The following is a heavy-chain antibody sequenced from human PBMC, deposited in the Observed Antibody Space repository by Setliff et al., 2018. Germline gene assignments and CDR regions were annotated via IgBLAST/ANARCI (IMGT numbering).Heavy chain of an antibody. CDR3: ARDRTYYGSGTYTRWFDY. Sequence: SETLSLTCTVSGGSISSGVYYWAWIRQPPGKGLEWIGRIYYRGDTYYNASLKSRLTILVDTSKNQFSLKMTSVTAADTALYYCARDRTYYGSGTYTRWFDYWGQGTLVTVSS. V-gene: IGHV4-39*07. D-gene: IGHD3-10*01. CDR1: GGSISSGVYY. CDR2: IYYRGDT. J-gene: IGHJ4*02.